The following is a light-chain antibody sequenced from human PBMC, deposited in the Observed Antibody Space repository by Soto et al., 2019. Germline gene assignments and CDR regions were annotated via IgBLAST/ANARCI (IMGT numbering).Light chain of an antibody. CDR1: KNDIGVYDF. Sequence: QSALTQPPSASGSAGQSVTISCTGTKNDIGVYDFVSWYQHHPGKAPRLIIYEVVQLPSGVPDRFSGSKSGNTASLTVSGLQAADEADYFCKSYAGSNTYVFGSGTKVTVL. V-gene: IGLV2-8*01. CDR3: KSYAGSNTYV. J-gene: IGLJ1*01. CDR2: EVV.